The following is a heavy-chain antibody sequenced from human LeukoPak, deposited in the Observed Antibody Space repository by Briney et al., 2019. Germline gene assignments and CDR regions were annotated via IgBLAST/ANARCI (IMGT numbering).Heavy chain of an antibody. J-gene: IGHJ4*02. D-gene: IGHD5-24*01. CDR3: ARARRDGFNRVSAYFDY. V-gene: IGHV4-4*07. Sequence: SETLSLTCTVSGGSISSYYWSWIRQPAGKGLEWIGRIYTSGSTNYNPSLKSRVTMSVDTSKNQFSLKLSSVTAADTAVYYCARARRDGFNRVSAYFDYWGQGTLVTVSS. CDR1: GGSISSYY. CDR2: IYTSGST.